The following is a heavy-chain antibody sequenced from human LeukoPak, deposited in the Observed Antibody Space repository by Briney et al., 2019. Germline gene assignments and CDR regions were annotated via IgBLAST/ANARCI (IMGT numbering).Heavy chain of an antibody. J-gene: IGHJ4*02. Sequence: GGSLRLSCAASGFTFSNYYMSWVRQAPGKGLEWVSYISSSGSTITYADSVKGRFTISRDNAKNSLYLQMNSLRAEDTAVYYCARGGSYDDSSGYYYGPVYFWGQGTLVTVS. D-gene: IGHD3-22*01. CDR3: ARGGSYDDSSGYYYGPVYF. V-gene: IGHV3-11*01. CDR1: GFTFSNYY. CDR2: ISSSGSTI.